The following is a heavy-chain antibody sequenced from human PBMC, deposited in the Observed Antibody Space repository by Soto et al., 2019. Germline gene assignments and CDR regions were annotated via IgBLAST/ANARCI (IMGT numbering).Heavy chain of an antibody. D-gene: IGHD3-9*01. J-gene: IGHJ4*02. Sequence: SVKISCKASGGTFSSYAISWVRQAPGQGLEWMGGIIPIFGTANYAQKFQGRVTITADKSTSTAYMELSSLRSEDTAVYYCARTSKYYDILTGYYVANYFEYWGKGTLVTVSS. CDR2: IIPIFGTA. CDR1: GGTFSSYA. V-gene: IGHV1-69*06. CDR3: ARTSKYYDILTGYYVANYFEY.